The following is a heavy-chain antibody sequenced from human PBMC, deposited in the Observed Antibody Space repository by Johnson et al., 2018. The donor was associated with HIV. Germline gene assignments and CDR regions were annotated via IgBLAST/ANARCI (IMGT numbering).Heavy chain of an antibody. CDR2: IQSGGGT. D-gene: IGHD3-16*01. CDR1: GFTVSSNY. J-gene: IGHJ3*02. Sequence: VQLVESEGGLVQPGGSLRLSCTASGFTVSSNYMSWVRQAPGTGLKWVAIIQSGGGTYHAESVKGRFTISRDNSKKTLYLQMNSLRAEDTAVYYCAKPRYYDNAFEMWGQGTMVTVSS. V-gene: IGHV3-66*04. CDR3: AKPRYYDNAFEM.